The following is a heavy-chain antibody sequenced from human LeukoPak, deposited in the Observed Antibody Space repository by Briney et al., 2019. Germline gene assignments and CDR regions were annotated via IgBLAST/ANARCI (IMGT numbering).Heavy chain of an antibody. CDR1: GDSISSGDYY. V-gene: IGHV4-61*02. CDR3: ARGPYSYDSSGAFDI. Sequence: SQTLSITCTVSGDSISSGDYYWSWIRQPAGKGLEWIGRISSSGSTNYNPSLKSRVTISVDTSKNQFSLKLSSVTAADTAVYFCARGPYSYDSSGAFDIWGQGTMVTVSS. D-gene: IGHD3-22*01. J-gene: IGHJ3*02. CDR2: ISSSGST.